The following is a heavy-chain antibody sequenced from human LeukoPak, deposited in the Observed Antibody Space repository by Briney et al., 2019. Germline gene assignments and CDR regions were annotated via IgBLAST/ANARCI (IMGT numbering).Heavy chain of an antibody. D-gene: IGHD3-22*01. CDR3: ARDRPNYYGSDGHYYRRDGDY. J-gene: IGHJ4*02. V-gene: IGHV3-23*01. CDR2: ISGSGDNT. CDR1: GFTFSSYA. Sequence: GGSLRLFCAASGFTFSSYAMSWVRQAPGKGLEWVSAISGSGDNTYYADSVKGRFTISRDNSKNTLCLQMNSLRAEDTAVYYCARDRPNYYGSDGHYYRRDGDYWGRGTLVSVSS.